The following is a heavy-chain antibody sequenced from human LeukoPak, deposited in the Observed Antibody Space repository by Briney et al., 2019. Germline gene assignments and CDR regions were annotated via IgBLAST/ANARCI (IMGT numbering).Heavy chain of an antibody. Sequence: GGSLRLSCAASGFTFSSYSMNWVRQAPGKGLEWVSYISSSSSTIYYADSVKGRFTISRDNAKNSLYLQMNSLRAEDTAVYYCARDYYDSSGYYPHWGQGTLVTVSS. D-gene: IGHD3-22*01. CDR2: ISSSSSTI. CDR3: ARDYYDSSGYYPH. V-gene: IGHV3-48*04. J-gene: IGHJ4*02. CDR1: GFTFSSYS.